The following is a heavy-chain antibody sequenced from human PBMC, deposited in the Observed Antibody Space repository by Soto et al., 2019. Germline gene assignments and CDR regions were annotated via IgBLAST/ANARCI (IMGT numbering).Heavy chain of an antibody. J-gene: IGHJ4*02. CDR1: GFTFSNYW. D-gene: IGHD2-15*01. V-gene: IGHV3-7*01. CDR3: ATRAHAFGSDGFFGVFDF. Sequence: VQLVESGGGVVQPGWSLRLSCAASGFTFSNYWMSWVRQAPGKGLEWVANIKQDGSEKYHVDSVRGRFTISRDNAQNSLYLQMNVLRAEDTAIYYCATRAHAFGSDGFFGVFDFWGQGALVTVSS. CDR2: IKQDGSEK.